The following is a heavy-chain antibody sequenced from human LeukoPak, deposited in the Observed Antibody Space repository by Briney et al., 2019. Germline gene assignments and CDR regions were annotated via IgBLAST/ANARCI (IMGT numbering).Heavy chain of an antibody. Sequence: SETLSLTCTVTGGSITSNPYYWGWIRQPPGKGLEWIGSISFDGNSYYDPSLKSRVTVSRDTSKNQFSLKVNSVTAADTAVYYCARINGGIWGQGTLVTVSS. CDR2: ISFDGNS. CDR1: GGSITSNPYY. CDR3: ARINGGI. D-gene: IGHD2-8*01. J-gene: IGHJ4*02. V-gene: IGHV4-39*07.